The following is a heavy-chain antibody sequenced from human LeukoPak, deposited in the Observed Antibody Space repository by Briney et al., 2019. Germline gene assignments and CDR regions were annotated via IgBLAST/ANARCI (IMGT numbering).Heavy chain of an antibody. V-gene: IGHV4-34*01. J-gene: IGHJ4*02. D-gene: IGHD6-19*01. CDR2: INHSGST. CDR3: ASGGYSSGWYGSGSY. CDR1: GGSFSGYY. Sequence: SSETLSLTCAVYGGSFSGYYWGWIRQPPGKGLEWIGEINHSGSTNYNPSLKSRVTISVDTSKNQFSLKLSSVTAADTAVYYCASGGYSSGWYGSGSYWGQGTLVTVSS.